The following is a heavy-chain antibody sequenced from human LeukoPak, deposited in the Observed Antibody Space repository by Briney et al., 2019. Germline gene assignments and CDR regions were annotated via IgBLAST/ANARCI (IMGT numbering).Heavy chain of an antibody. V-gene: IGHV1-18*01. CDR3: ARLYCSSTSCYSGDAFDI. CDR2: ISAYNGNT. Sequence: GASVKVSCKASGYTFTSYGISWVRQAPGQGLEWMGWISAYNGNTNYAQKLQGRVTMTTDTSTSTAYMELRSLRSDDTAEYYCARLYCSSTSCYSGDAFDIWGQGTMVTVSS. J-gene: IGHJ3*02. CDR1: GYTFTSYG. D-gene: IGHD2-2*01.